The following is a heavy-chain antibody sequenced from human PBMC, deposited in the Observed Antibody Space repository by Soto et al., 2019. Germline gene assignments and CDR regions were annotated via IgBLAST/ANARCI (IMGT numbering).Heavy chain of an antibody. Sequence: RHSCAASGVNFGKCGMSVGRLAPGKGLQWVASITHNNGATYYADSVKGRFSVSRDNSRNVMYLQMKGLGVDDTAVYFCSCYPSSATSGVRNKPQNGSGPWG. J-gene: IGHJ5*02. V-gene: IGHV3-23*01. CDR1: GVNFGKCG. D-gene: IGHD3-10*01. CDR2: ITHNNGAT. CDR3: SCYPSSATSGVRNKPQNGSGP.